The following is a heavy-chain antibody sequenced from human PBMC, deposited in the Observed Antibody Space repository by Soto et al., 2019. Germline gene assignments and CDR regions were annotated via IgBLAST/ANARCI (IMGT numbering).Heavy chain of an antibody. CDR2: IWYDGSNK. Sequence: GGSLRLSCAASGFTFSSYGMHWVRQAPGKGLEWVAVIWYDGSNKYYADSVKGRFTISRDNSKNTLYLQMNSLRAEDTAVYYCARDIAESSNFDYWGQGTLVTVSS. CDR1: GFTFSSYG. D-gene: IGHD6-19*01. J-gene: IGHJ4*02. V-gene: IGHV3-33*01. CDR3: ARDIAESSNFDY.